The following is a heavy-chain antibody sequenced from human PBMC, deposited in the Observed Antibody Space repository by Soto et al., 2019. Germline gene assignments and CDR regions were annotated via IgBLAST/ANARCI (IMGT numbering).Heavy chain of an antibody. CDR1: GNTVPNYA. Sequence: ASVKVSCKASGNTVPNYAIHWVRQAPGQRLEWMGWINGGNGNTYYSEHFKGRVTFTRDTSAGTVYMQLSSLTFEDTAFFYCARDDSGFSGSHYIDYFNYWGQGALVTVSS. V-gene: IGHV1-3*01. CDR2: INGGNGNT. CDR3: ARDDSGFSGSHYIDYFNY. D-gene: IGHD1-26*01. J-gene: IGHJ4*02.